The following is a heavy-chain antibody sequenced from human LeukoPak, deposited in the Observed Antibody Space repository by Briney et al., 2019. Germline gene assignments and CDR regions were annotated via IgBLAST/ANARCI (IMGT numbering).Heavy chain of an antibody. V-gene: IGHV3-21*01. CDR3: ARESDDYGDTSLDY. CDR1: GFTFSSYS. D-gene: IGHD4-17*01. J-gene: IGHJ4*02. CDR2: ISSSSSYI. Sequence: PGGSLRLSCAASGFTFSSYSMNWVRQAPGKGLEWVSSISSSSSYIYYADSMKGRFTISRDNAKNSLYLQMNSLRADDTAVYYCARESDDYGDTSLDYWGQGTLVTVSS.